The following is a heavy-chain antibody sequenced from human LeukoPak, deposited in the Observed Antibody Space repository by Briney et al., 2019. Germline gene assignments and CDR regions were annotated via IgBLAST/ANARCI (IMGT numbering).Heavy chain of an antibody. CDR2: IIPIFGTA. J-gene: IGHJ4*02. CDR1: GGTFSSYA. Sequence: SVKVSCKASGGTFSSYAIRWVRQAPGQGLEWMGGIIPIFGTANYAQKFQGRVTIITDESTSTAYMELSSLRSEDTAVYYCARSPPVYYDILTGYYFDYWGQGTLVTVS. CDR3: ARSPPVYYDILTGYYFDY. V-gene: IGHV1-69*05. D-gene: IGHD3-9*01.